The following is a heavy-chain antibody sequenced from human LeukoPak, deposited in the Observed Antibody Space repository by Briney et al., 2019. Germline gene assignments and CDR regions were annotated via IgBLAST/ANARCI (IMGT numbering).Heavy chain of an antibody. Sequence: GGSLRLSCAASGFTFDDYAMHWVRQAPGKGLEWVSGISWNSGSIGYADSAKGRFTISRDNAKNFLYLQMNSLRAEDMALYYCAKGYCSSTSCHPDYWGQGTLVTVSS. J-gene: IGHJ4*02. CDR2: ISWNSGSI. D-gene: IGHD2-2*01. V-gene: IGHV3-9*03. CDR1: GFTFDDYA. CDR3: AKGYCSSTSCHPDY.